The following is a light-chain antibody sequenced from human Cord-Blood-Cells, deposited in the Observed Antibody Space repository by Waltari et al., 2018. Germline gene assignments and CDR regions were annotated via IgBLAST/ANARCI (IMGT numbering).Light chain of an antibody. V-gene: IGLV2-14*01. CDR1: SSDVGGYNY. CDR3: SSYTSSSTLV. J-gene: IGLJ1*01. Sequence: QSALTQPASVSGSPGPSITISCTGTSSDVGGYNYVSWYQQHPDKAPKLMIYEVSNRPSGVSNRFSGSKSGNTASLTISGLQAEDEADYYCSSYTSSSTLVFGTGTKVTVL. CDR2: EVS.